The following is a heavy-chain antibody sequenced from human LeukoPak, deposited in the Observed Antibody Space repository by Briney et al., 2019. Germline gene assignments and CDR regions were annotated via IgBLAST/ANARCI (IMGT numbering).Heavy chain of an antibody. CDR3: ARSSGSYPWDYFDY. D-gene: IGHD1-26*01. CDR2: IRYDGSNK. Sequence: PGGSLRLSCAASGFTFSSYGVHWVRQAPGKGLEGVAFIRYDGSNKYYADSVKGRFTISRDNAKNSLYLQMNSLRAEDTAVYYCARSSGSYPWDYFDYWGQGTLVTVSS. J-gene: IGHJ4*02. V-gene: IGHV3-30*02. CDR1: GFTFSSYG.